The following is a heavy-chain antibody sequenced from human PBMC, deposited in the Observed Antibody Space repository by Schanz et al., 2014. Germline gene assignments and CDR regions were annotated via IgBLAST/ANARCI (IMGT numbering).Heavy chain of an antibody. D-gene: IGHD3-3*01. Sequence: VQLVESGGGVVQPGRSLRLSCAASGFTFGNFFMSWVRQAPGKGLEWVANIKQDGIEKYYVDSVKGRFTISRDNAKNSLYLQMNSLTADDTAVYYCARDKGGYYPFDYWGQGTLVTVSS. CDR2: IKQDGIEK. V-gene: IGHV3-7*01. CDR3: ARDKGGYYPFDY. CDR1: GFTFGNFF. J-gene: IGHJ4*02.